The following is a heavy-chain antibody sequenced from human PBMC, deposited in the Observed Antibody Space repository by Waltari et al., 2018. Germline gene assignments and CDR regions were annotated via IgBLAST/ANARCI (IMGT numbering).Heavy chain of an antibody. CDR1: GGSISSYY. D-gene: IGHD3-10*01. Sequence: QVQLQESGPGLVKPSETLSLPCTVPGGSISSYYWIWVRPPPGKGLEWIGYIYYSGSPNYNPSLKSRVTISVDTSKNQFSLKLSSVTAADTAVYYCARDSGQPARRGYFDYWGQGTLVTVSS. V-gene: IGHV4-59*01. J-gene: IGHJ4*02. CDR3: ARDSGQPARRGYFDY. CDR2: IYYSGSP.